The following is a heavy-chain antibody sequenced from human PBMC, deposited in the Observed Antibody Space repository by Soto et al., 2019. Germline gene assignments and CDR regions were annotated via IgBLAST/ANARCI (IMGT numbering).Heavy chain of an antibody. CDR2: INPSIGST. Sequence: QVQLVQSGAEVKKPGASVKVSCKASGYTFNTYNMYWVRQAPGQGLEWMGVINPSIGSTNYAQKFQGSGIITRDTSRSTVYMELSTLRCDDTAVYYCSRLYSGSRLDYWGQGTLVTVSS. J-gene: IGHJ4*02. CDR3: SRLYSGSRLDY. V-gene: IGHV1-46*02. CDR1: GYTFNTYN. D-gene: IGHD1-26*01.